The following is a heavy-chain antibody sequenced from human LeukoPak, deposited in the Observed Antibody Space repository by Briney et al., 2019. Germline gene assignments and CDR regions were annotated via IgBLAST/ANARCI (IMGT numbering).Heavy chain of an antibody. J-gene: IGHJ4*02. CDR1: GFTFDDYT. Sequence: GGSLRLSCAASGFTFDDYTMHWVRQAPGKGLEWVSLISWDGGSTYYADSVKGRFTISRDNSKNSLYLQMNSLRTEDTALYYCAKGRGLRFLEWNYLDYWGQGTLVTVSS. D-gene: IGHD3-3*01. CDR2: ISWDGGST. V-gene: IGHV3-43*01. CDR3: AKGRGLRFLEWNYLDY.